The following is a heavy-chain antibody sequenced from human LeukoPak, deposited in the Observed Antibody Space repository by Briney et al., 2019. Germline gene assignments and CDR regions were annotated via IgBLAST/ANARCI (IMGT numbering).Heavy chain of an antibody. CDR3: ARGRPVDY. J-gene: IGHJ4*02. V-gene: IGHV4-34*01. Sequence: SETLSLTCAVYGGSFSGYYWSWIRQPPGKGLEWIGEINHSGSTNYNPSLKSRVTISVDTSKNQYSLKLSSVTAADTAVYYCARGRPVDYWGQGTLVTVSS. CDR1: GGSFSGYY. CDR2: INHSGST.